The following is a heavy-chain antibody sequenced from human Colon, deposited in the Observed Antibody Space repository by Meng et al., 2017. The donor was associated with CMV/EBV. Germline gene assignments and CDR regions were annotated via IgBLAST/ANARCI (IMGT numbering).Heavy chain of an antibody. D-gene: IGHD6-19*01. CDR2: ISYSGST. Sequence: GSLRLSCNVSGGSIGSISYYWGWIRQPPGKGLEWIGSISYSGSTYYNPSLKNRLNISVDTSKNQFSLKLSSVTAADTALYYCARHQRQWVDGGWFDPWGQGTLVTVSS. CDR3: ARHQRQWVDGGWFDP. V-gene: IGHV4-39*01. J-gene: IGHJ5*02. CDR1: GGSIGSISYY.